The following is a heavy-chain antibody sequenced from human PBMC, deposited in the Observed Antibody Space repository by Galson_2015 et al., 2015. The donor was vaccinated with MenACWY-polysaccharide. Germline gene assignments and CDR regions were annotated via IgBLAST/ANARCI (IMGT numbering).Heavy chain of an antibody. D-gene: IGHD2-15*01. Sequence: SVKVSCKASGYTFTSRDINWVRQAAGQGLEWMGWTTASNGNAVYAQKFQDRVTLTRDTSTSTVYMELSSLRSEDTGVYYCATGAGVVGDAWGQGPLVTVSS. CDR2: TTASNGNA. V-gene: IGHV1-8*01. CDR3: ATGAGVVGDA. CDR1: GYTFTSRD. J-gene: IGHJ5*02.